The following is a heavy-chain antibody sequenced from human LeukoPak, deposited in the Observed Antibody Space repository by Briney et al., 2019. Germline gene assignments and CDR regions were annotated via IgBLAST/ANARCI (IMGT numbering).Heavy chain of an antibody. CDR3: ARDGDGGNSDY. CDR2: IIPTLGIA. V-gene: IGHV1-69*04. J-gene: IGHJ4*02. D-gene: IGHD4-23*01. CDR1: GGXFSSYA. Sequence: SVKVSCKASGGXFSSYAISWVRQAPGQGLEWMGRIIPTLGIANYAQKFQGRVTITADKSTNTAYMELSSLRSEDTAVYYCARDGDGGNSDYWGQGTLVTVSS.